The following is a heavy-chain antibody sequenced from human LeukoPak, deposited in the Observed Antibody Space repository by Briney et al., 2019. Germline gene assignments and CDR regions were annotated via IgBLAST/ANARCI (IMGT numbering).Heavy chain of an antibody. CDR2: MNPNSGNT. CDR1: GYTFTGYD. V-gene: IGHV1-8*01. Sequence: ASVKVSCKASGYTFTGYDINWVRQATGQGLEWMGWMNPNSGNTGYAQKFQGRVTMTRNTSISTAYMELSSLRSEDTAVYYCARSNSPRITIFGVVTNYYYGMDVWGQGTTVTVSS. D-gene: IGHD3-3*01. J-gene: IGHJ6*02. CDR3: ARSNSPRITIFGVVTNYYYGMDV.